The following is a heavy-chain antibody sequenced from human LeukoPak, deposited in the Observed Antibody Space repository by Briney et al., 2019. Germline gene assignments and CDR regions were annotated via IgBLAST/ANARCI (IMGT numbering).Heavy chain of an antibody. J-gene: IGHJ4*02. CDR3: ARLSGTSALYYLDY. D-gene: IGHD2-2*01. V-gene: IGHV3-21*06. CDR1: GFTFSSSS. CDR2: ISPSSSHI. Sequence: GGSLRLSCAASGFTFSSSSMNWVRQATGKGLEWVSSISPSSSHIYYADSVKGRFIISRDNAKNSLYLQMNSLRAEDTAVYYCARLSGTSALYYLDYWGQGTRVTVSS.